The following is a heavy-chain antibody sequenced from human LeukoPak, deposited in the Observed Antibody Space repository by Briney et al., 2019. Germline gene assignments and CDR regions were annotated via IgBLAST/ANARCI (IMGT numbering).Heavy chain of an antibody. CDR2: ISYDGSNK. J-gene: IGHJ4*02. V-gene: IGHV3-30-3*01. CDR3: ARATLSDYYFNY. Sequence: VISYDGSNKYYADSVKGRFTISRDNSKNTLYLQMNSLRAEDTAVYYCARATLSDYYFNYWGQGTLVTVSS.